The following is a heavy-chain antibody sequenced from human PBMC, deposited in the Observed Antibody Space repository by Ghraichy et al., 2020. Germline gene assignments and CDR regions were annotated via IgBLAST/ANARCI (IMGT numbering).Heavy chain of an antibody. CDR3: AKDNLNHPDCSGGSCYRICYYGMDA. Sequence: GGSLRLSCAASGFTFSSYAMSWVRQAPGKGLEWVSTISGSGGSTSYADSVKGRFTISRDNSKNTLYLQMNSLRAEDTAVYYCAKDNLNHPDCSGGSCYRICYYGMDACCQGPTVTVSS. CDR1: GFTFSSYA. J-gene: IGHJ6*02. CDR2: ISGSGGST. V-gene: IGHV3-23*01. D-gene: IGHD2-15*01.